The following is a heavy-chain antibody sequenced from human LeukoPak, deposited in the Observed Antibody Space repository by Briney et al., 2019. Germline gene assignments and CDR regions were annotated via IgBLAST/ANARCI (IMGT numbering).Heavy chain of an antibody. V-gene: IGHV3-23*01. CDR1: GFTFSSYG. CDR3: AMTKYSSSPHY. CDR2: ISGSGVYT. J-gene: IGHJ4*02. D-gene: IGHD6-6*01. Sequence: GGTLRLSCAASGFTFSSYGMSWVRQAPGKGLEWVSGISGSGVYTYYGDSVKGRFTVSRDNSKNTLYLQMNSLRAEDTAVYYCAMTKYSSSPHYWGQGTLVTVSS.